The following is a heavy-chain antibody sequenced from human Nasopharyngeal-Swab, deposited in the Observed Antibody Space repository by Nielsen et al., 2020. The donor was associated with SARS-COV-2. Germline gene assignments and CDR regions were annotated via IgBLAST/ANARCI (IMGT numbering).Heavy chain of an antibody. CDR2: ISGSGGST. D-gene: IGHD3-9*01. Sequence: GGSLRLSCAASGFTFSSYSMNWVRQAPGKGLEWVSAISGSGGSTYYADSVKGRFTISRDNSKNTLYLQMNSLRAEDTAVYYCAKGRYFDWYLDYWGQGSLVTVSS. CDR3: AKGRYFDWYLDY. V-gene: IGHV3-23*01. J-gene: IGHJ4*02. CDR1: GFTFSSYS.